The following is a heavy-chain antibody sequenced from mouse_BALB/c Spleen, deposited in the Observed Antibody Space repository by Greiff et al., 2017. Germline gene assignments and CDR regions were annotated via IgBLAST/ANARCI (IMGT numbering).Heavy chain of an antibody. J-gene: IGHJ3*01. CDR3: ARDYGNYPAWFAY. D-gene: IGHD2-1*01. V-gene: IGHV5-6*01. Sequence: EVMLVESGGDLVKPGGSLKLSCAASGFTFSSYGMSWVRQTPDKRLEWVATISSGGSYTYYPDSVKGRFTISRDNAKNTLYLQMSSLKSEDTAMYYCARDYGNYPAWFAYWGQGTLVTVSA. CDR1: GFTFSSYG. CDR2: ISSGGSYT.